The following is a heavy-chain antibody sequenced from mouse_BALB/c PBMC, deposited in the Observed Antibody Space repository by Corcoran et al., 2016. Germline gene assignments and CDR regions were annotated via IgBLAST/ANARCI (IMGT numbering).Heavy chain of an antibody. CDR2: IDPANGNT. J-gene: IGHJ1*01. V-gene: IGHV14-3*02. Sequence: EVQLQQSGAELVKPGASVKLSCTASGFNIKDTYMHWVKQRPEQGLEWIGRIDPANGNTKYDPKFQGKATITADTSSNTAYLQLSCLTSEDTADYYCANWDWYFDVWGAGTTVTVSS. CDR3: ANWDWYFDV. D-gene: IGHD4-1*01. CDR1: GFNIKDTY.